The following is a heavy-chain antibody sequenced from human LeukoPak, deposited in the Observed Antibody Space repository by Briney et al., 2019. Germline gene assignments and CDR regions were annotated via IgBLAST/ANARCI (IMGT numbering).Heavy chain of an antibody. CDR3: AREGGRAAPGRFDY. CDR2: IQYDGTDK. CDR1: GFTFSSYA. J-gene: IGHJ4*02. Sequence: GGSLRLSCAASGFTFSSYAMHWVRQAPGKGLEWVAFIQYDGTDKYYADSVKGRFTISRDSSKNTLFLHMNSPRAEDTAVYYCAREGGRAAPGRFDYWGQGTLVTVSS. V-gene: IGHV3-30*02. D-gene: IGHD6-13*01.